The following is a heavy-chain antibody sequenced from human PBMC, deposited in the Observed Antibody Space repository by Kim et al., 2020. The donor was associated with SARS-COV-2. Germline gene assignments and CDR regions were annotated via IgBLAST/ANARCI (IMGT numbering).Heavy chain of an antibody. CDR3: AKKRSRTYSDGSELES. J-gene: IGHJ5*02. Sequence: GGSLRLSCKASGFTFAHYSMHWVRQPPGKGLEWVSLIGGDGSATYYANSVKGRFTISRDNSKDSLYLQMNSLTTEDTALYYCAKKRSRTYSDGSELESWGQGTLVTVSS. V-gene: IGHV3-43*02. CDR2: IGGDGSAT. D-gene: IGHD5-18*01. CDR1: GFTFAHYS.